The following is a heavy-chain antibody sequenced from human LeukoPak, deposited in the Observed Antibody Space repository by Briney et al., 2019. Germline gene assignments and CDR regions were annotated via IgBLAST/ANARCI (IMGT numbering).Heavy chain of an antibody. D-gene: IGHD2-2*01. CDR2: ISAYNGNT. J-gene: IGHJ5*02. V-gene: IGHV1-18*01. CDR3: ARADIVVVPADWFDP. CDR1: GYTFTSYG. Sequence: ASVKVSCKASGYTFTSYGISWVRQAPGQGLEWMGWISAYNGNTNYAQKLQGRVTMTTDTSTSTAYKELRSLRSDDTAVYYCARADIVVVPADWFDPWGQGTLVTVSS.